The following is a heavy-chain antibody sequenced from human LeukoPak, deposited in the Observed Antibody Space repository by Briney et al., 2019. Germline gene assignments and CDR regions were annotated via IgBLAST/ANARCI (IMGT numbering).Heavy chain of an antibody. CDR2: INPNSGGT. V-gene: IGHV1-2*02. J-gene: IGHJ6*02. CDR3: AREAVAYYYYYGMDV. CDR1: GYTFTGYY. D-gene: IGHD2-15*01. Sequence: ASVKVSCKASGYTFTGYYMHWVRQAPGQGLEWMGWINPNSGGTNYAQKFQGRVTMTRDTSISTAYMELSRLRSDDTAVYYCAREAVAYYYYYGMDVWGQGTTVTVS.